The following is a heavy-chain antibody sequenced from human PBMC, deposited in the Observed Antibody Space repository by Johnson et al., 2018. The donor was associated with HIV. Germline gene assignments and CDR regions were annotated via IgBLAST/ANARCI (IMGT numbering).Heavy chain of an antibody. CDR2: IGTTGDT. V-gene: IGHV3-13*01. Sequence: VQLVESGGGLVQPGGSLRLSCAASGFTFGSYDMHWVRQAAGKRLEWVSTIGTTGDTYYPDSVKGRFTISRDNSKNTLYLQMNSLRAEDTAVYYCARDHLRRSHAFDIWGQGTMVTVSS. D-gene: IGHD2-15*01. CDR3: ARDHLRRSHAFDI. CDR1: GFTFGSYD. J-gene: IGHJ3*02.